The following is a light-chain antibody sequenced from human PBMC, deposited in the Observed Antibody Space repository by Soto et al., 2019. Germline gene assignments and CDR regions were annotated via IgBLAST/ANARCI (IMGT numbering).Light chain of an antibody. Sequence: EIVLTQSPGTLSLSPGERATLSCRASQSVSSSYLAWYQQKPGQAPRLLIYGASSRATGIPDRFSGSGSGTDFTLTISRLEPEDFALYYCQQYGSSPTFGQGTKLAIK. CDR1: QSVSSSY. CDR3: QQYGSSPT. J-gene: IGKJ2*01. V-gene: IGKV3-20*01. CDR2: GAS.